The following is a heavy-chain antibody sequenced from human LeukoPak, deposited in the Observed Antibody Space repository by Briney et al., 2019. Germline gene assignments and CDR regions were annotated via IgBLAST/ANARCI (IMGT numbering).Heavy chain of an antibody. CDR2: ISAYNGNT. CDR1: GYTFTSYG. D-gene: IGHD2-15*01. J-gene: IGHJ6*03. CDR3: ARGGSAIHYYYYVDV. V-gene: IGHV1-18*01. Sequence: VSVKVSCKASGYTFTSYGISWVRQAPGQGLEWMGWISAYNGNTNYAQKLQGRVTMTTDTSTSTAYMELRSLRSDDTAVYYCARGGSAIHYYYYVDVWGKGTTVTVSS.